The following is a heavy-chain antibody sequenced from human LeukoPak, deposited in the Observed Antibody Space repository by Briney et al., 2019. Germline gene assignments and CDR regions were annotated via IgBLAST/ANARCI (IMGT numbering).Heavy chain of an antibody. CDR2: IIPIFGTA. D-gene: IGHD3-22*01. Sequence: GASVKVSCKASGGTFSSYAISWVRQAPGQGLEWMGEIIPIFGTANYAQKFRGRVTITTDESTSTAYMELSSLRSEDTAVYYCARDNYYDSSGYSLGGYWGQGTLVTVSS. V-gene: IGHV1-69*05. CDR3: ARDNYYDSSGYSLGGY. CDR1: GGTFSSYA. J-gene: IGHJ4*02.